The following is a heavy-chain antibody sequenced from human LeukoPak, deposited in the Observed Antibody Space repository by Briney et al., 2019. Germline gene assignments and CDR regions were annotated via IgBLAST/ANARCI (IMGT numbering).Heavy chain of an antibody. J-gene: IGHJ4*02. D-gene: IGHD3-10*01. V-gene: IGHV3-30*04. Sequence: GGSLGLSCAASGFTFSSYAMHWVRQAPGKGLEWVALISYDGSNKYYADSVKGRLTISRDNSKNTLYLQMNSLRAEDTAVYYCARDFTMVRGVILDYWGQGTLVTVSS. CDR1: GFTFSSYA. CDR2: ISYDGSNK. CDR3: ARDFTMVRGVILDY.